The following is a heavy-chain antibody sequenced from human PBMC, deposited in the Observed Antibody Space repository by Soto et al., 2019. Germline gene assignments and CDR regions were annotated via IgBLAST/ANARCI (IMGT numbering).Heavy chain of an antibody. V-gene: IGHV1-18*01. CDR3: ARDPHVILPPRKVGAALKYRDTFDS. CDR2: ISAYNGNT. J-gene: IGHJ3*02. D-gene: IGHD2-15*01. Sequence: QVQLVQSGAEVKKPGASVKVSCKASGYTFTSYGISWVRQAPGQGLEWMGWISAYNGNTNYAQKLQGRVTMTTDTSRSTAYMELRSLRSDDTAVYYCARDPHVILPPRKVGAALKYRDTFDSWGQVTMVTVSS. CDR1: GYTFTSYG.